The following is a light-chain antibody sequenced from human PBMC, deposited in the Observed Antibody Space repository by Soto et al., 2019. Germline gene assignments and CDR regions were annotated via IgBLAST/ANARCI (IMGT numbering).Light chain of an antibody. V-gene: IGKV1-17*01. CDR2: KAS. J-gene: IGKJ1*01. CDR3: QQYNTYLT. Sequence: DIQMTQSPSSLSASVGDRVTITCRASQGIRNDLGWYQQKPGKAPKRLIYKASSLQSGVPSRFSGSGSGTEFTLTISSLQPDDSATYYCQQYNTYLTFGQGTKVDIK. CDR1: QGIRND.